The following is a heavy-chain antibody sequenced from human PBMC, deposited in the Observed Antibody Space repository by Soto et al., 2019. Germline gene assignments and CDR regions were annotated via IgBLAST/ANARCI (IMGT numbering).Heavy chain of an antibody. Sequence: EVQLVESGGGLVKPGGSLRLSCAASGFTFSSYSMNWVRQAPGKGLEWVSSISSSSSYIYYADSVKGRFTISRDNAKNSLYLQINSLRAEDTAVYYCARGAYCGGDCYSLYYYYYYGTYVRGQGTTVTVSS. CDR3: ARGAYCGGDCYSLYYYYYYGTYV. J-gene: IGHJ6*02. CDR2: ISSSSSYI. CDR1: GFTFSSYS. V-gene: IGHV3-21*01. D-gene: IGHD2-21*02.